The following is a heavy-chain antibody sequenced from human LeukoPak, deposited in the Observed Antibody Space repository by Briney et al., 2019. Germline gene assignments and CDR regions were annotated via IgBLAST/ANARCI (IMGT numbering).Heavy chain of an antibody. D-gene: IGHD3-22*01. CDR3: ARGPSNLYYYDSSGYETFDY. CDR1: GGSFSGYY. CDR2: INHSGST. V-gene: IGHV4-34*01. J-gene: IGHJ4*02. Sequence: PSETLSLTCAVYGGSFSGYYWSWIRQPPGKGLERIGAINHSGSTNYNPSLKSRVTISVDTSKNQFSLKLSSVTAADTAVYYCARGPSNLYYYDSSGYETFDYWGQGTLVTVSS.